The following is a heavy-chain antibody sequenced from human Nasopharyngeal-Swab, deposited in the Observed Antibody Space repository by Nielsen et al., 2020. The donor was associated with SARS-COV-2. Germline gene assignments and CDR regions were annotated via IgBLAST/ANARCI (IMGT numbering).Heavy chain of an antibody. V-gene: IGHV4-30-2*01. D-gene: IGHD3-22*01. Sequence: SCAVSGCSISSGGYSWSWIRQPPGQGLEWIGYIYHSGSTYYNPSLKSRVTISVDRSKNQFSLKLSSVTAADTAVYYCARVEGRYYDSSFDPWGQGTLVTVSS. CDR3: ARVEGRYYDSSFDP. CDR2: IYHSGST. J-gene: IGHJ5*02. CDR1: GCSISSGGYS.